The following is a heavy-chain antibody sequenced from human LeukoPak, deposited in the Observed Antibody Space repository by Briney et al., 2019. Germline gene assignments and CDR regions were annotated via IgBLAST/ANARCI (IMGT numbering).Heavy chain of an antibody. CDR3: GRDALVGHFSYYYMDV. V-gene: IGHV4-59*11. CDR1: GGPIISHY. D-gene: IGHD2-15*01. J-gene: IGHJ6*03. Sequence: SETLSLTCTVSGGPIISHYWTWIRQSPVKGLEWIGDISNSGSTSYNPSLKSRVIISIDTSKNQFSLKLSSVTAADTAMYYCGRDALVGHFSYYYMDVWGKRTTVTVSS. CDR2: ISNSGST.